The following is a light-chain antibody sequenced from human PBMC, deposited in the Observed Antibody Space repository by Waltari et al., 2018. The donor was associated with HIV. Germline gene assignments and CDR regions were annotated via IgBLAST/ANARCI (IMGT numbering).Light chain of an antibody. CDR1: SSNIGAGYD. CDR2: GNN. Sequence: QSVLTQSPSVSGAPGQSVTISCTGSSSNIGAGYDVHWYQQCPRRAPKLLLYGNNNRPSGVPDRFSASKFGASVYLAITGLQPDDEADYYCQSYDTSLSARVFGGGTKLTVL. CDR3: QSYDTSLSARV. V-gene: IGLV1-40*01. J-gene: IGLJ3*02.